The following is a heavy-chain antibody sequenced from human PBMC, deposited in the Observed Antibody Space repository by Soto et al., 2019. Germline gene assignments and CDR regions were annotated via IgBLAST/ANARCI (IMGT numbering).Heavy chain of an antibody. J-gene: IGHJ6*02. Sequence: ASVKVSCKASGYTFTSYDINWVRQATGQGLEWMGWMNPYNGNTNYAQKLQGRVTMTTDTSTSTAYMELRSLRSDDTAVYYCAREKLELPSYYGMDVWGQGTTVTVSS. V-gene: IGHV1-18*01. D-gene: IGHD1-7*01. CDR2: MNPYNGNT. CDR1: GYTFTSYD. CDR3: AREKLELPSYYGMDV.